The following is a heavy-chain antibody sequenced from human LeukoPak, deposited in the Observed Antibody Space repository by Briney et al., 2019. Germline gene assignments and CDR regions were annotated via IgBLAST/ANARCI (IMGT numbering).Heavy chain of an antibody. D-gene: IGHD3-10*01. Sequence: GGSLRLYCAASGFTFSSYWMSWVRQAPGKGLEWVANIKQDGSEKYYVDSVKGRFTISRDNAKNSLYLQMNSLRAEDTAVYYCARDYYGSGSYYLYYYYGMDVWGKGTTVTVSS. CDR3: ARDYYGSGSYYLYYYYGMDV. CDR1: GFTFSSYW. J-gene: IGHJ6*04. V-gene: IGHV3-7*03. CDR2: IKQDGSEK.